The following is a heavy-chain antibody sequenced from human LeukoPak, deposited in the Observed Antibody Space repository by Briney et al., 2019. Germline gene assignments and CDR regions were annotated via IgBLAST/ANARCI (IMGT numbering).Heavy chain of an antibody. Sequence: PGGSLRLSCAASGFTFNKYPMNWVRQAPGKGLEWISNIRDDSDATTYADSLKGRFTISRDNAKNSLYPQINSLRAEDTAVYYCVRDLNWAFDYWGQGTLVTVSS. V-gene: IGHV3-48*01. CDR2: IRDDSDAT. D-gene: IGHD3-16*01. CDR3: VRDLNWAFDY. CDR1: GFTFNKYP. J-gene: IGHJ4*02.